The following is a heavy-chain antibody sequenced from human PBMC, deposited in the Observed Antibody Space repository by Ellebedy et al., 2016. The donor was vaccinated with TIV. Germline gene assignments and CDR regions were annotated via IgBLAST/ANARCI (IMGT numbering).Heavy chain of an antibody. J-gene: IGHJ4*02. CDR1: GFALSDFG. CDR3: TRDPDGEYDFDY. V-gene: IGHV3-69-1*01. D-gene: IGHD4-17*01. CDR2: INSGESK. Sequence: GESLKISCAASGFALSDFGMTWVRQAPGKGLESVSHINSGESKSYADSVKGRFTISRDNGKSSVYLQMNSLRAEDTAVYFCTRDPDGEYDFDYWGQGTQVTVSS.